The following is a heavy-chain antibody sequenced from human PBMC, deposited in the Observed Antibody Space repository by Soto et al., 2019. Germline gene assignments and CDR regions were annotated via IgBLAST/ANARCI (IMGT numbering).Heavy chain of an antibody. CDR1: GFTFSSYA. J-gene: IGHJ4*02. CDR3: ASRSSGWYFEY. V-gene: IGHV3-23*01. CDR2: ISGSGGST. D-gene: IGHD6-19*01. Sequence: EVPLLESGGGLVQPGGSLRLSCAASGFTFSSYAMNWVRQAPGKGLEWVSVISGSGGSTYYADSVKGRFTISRDNSKNTLYLQMNSLRAEDTAVYYCASRSSGWYFEYWGQGTLVTVSS.